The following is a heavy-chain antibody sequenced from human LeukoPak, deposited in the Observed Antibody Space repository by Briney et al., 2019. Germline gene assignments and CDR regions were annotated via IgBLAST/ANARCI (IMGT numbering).Heavy chain of an antibody. Sequence: PSETLSLTCTVSGASIITYYWSWIRQPAGQGLEWIGRIYTSGSTNYNPSLKGRVTMSVDTSKNQFSPKMNSMTAADTAVYYCARDGGHCSGGTCYSVWIDRWGQGTLVTVSS. V-gene: IGHV4-4*07. CDR1: GASIITYY. CDR2: IYTSGST. CDR3: ARDGGHCSGGTCYSVWIDR. J-gene: IGHJ5*02. D-gene: IGHD2-15*01.